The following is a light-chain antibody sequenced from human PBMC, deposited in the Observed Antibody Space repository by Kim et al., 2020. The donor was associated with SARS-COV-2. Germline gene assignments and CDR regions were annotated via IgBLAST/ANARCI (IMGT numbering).Light chain of an antibody. CDR2: EAS. J-gene: IGKJ2*01. CDR1: QSIRSR. CDR3: QQYNDYSAT. Sequence: SVSVGDSVTMNCQDSQSIRSRMAWYKQKPGKVHTLLIYEASTLESGVPSRFSGSRSGTEFTLTISSLQPDDFATYYCQQYNDYSATFGQATKLEI. V-gene: IGKV1-5*03.